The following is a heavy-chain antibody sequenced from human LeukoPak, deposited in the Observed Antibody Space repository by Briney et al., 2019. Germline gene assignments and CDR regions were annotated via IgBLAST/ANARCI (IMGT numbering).Heavy chain of an antibody. D-gene: IGHD3-10*01. Sequence: SETLSLTCTVSGGSISSGSYYWSWIRQPAGKGLEWIGRIYTSGNTNYNFSLKSRVTISLDTSENQISLKLSSVTAADTAVYYCARVGYYYGSGTYDRRFDYWGQGTLVSVSS. V-gene: IGHV4-61*02. CDR2: IYTSGNT. CDR1: GGSISSGSYY. CDR3: ARVGYYYGSGTYDRRFDY. J-gene: IGHJ4*02.